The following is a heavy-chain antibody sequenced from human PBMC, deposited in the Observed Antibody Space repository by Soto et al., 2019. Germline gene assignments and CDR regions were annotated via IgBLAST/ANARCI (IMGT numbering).Heavy chain of an antibody. CDR1: GYTFTGYY. CDR3: ARVDTANYYFDY. J-gene: IGHJ4*02. CDR2: INPNSGGT. D-gene: IGHD5-18*01. V-gene: IGHV1-2*04. Sequence: QVQLVQSGAEVKKPGVSVKVSCKASGYTFTGYYMDWVRQAPGQGLEWMGWINPNSGGTNYAQKFQGWVTMTRDTSISTAYMELSRLRSDDTAVYYCARVDTANYYFDYWGQGTLVTVSS.